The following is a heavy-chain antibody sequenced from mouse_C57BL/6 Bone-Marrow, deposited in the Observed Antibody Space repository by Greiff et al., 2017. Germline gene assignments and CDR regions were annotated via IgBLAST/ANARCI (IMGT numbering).Heavy chain of an antibody. D-gene: IGHD2-12*01. J-gene: IGHJ4*01. CDR3: ARYSNDVNYAMDY. CDR2: IYPSSGNT. V-gene: IGHV1-81*01. CDR1: GYTFTSYG. Sequence: VKLQESGAELARPGASVKLSCKASGYTFTSYGISWVKQRTGQGLEWIGEIYPSSGNTYYNEKFKGKATLTADKSSSTAYMELRSLTSEDSAVYFCARYSNDVNYAMDYWGQGTSVTVSS.